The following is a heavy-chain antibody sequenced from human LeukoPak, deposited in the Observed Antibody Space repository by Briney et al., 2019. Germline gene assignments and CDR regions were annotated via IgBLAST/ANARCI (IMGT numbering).Heavy chain of an antibody. CDR2: ISSSGSTI. Sequence: GGSLRLSCAASGFTFSSYEMNWVRQAPGKGLEWVSYISSSGSTIYYADSVKGRFTISRDNAKNSLYLQMNSLKTEDTAVYYCTTLYSRGGYWGQGTLVTVSS. V-gene: IGHV3-48*03. J-gene: IGHJ4*02. CDR3: TTLYSRGGY. CDR1: GFTFSSYE. D-gene: IGHD5-12*01.